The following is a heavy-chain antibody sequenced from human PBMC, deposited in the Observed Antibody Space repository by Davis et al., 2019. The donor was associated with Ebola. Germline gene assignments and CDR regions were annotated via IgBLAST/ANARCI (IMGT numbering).Heavy chain of an antibody. CDR1: GYSFTSYW. V-gene: IGHV5-51*01. Sequence: GGSLRLSCKGSGYSFTSYWNGWVRQLPGKGLEWMGSIYPEDSATTYSPSFQGQVTLSVDKTISVAYLQWSGLRASDSAIYYCARGGSRTRYPFDSWGQGTLVTVSS. CDR2: IYPEDSAT. J-gene: IGHJ4*02. D-gene: IGHD3/OR15-3a*01. CDR3: ARGGSRTRYPFDS.